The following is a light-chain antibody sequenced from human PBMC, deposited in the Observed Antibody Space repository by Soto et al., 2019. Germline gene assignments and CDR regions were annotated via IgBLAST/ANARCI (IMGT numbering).Light chain of an antibody. CDR2: DVS. CDR1: SSDVGGYNY. J-gene: IGLJ2*01. Sequence: QSALTQPRSVSGSPGQSVTISCTGTSSDVGGYNYVSWYQQHPGKAPKLMIYDVSKRPSGVPDRFSGSKSGNTASLTISGLHAGDEADYCCCSYAGSYTLRVFGGGTKVTVL. CDR3: CSYAGSYTLRV. V-gene: IGLV2-11*01.